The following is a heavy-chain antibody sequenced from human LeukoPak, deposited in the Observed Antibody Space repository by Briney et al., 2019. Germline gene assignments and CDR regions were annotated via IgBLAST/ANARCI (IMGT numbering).Heavy chain of an antibody. V-gene: IGHV6-1*01. Sequence: SQTLSLTCVISGDSVSSNSAAWNWIRQSPSRGLEWLGRTYYRSKWYHDYAVSVKSRISINPDTSKNQFSLQLNSVTPEDTAVYYCARDPAYSTGWTKNAFDFWGQGTMVTVSS. J-gene: IGHJ3*01. D-gene: IGHD6-19*01. CDR3: ARDPAYSTGWTKNAFDF. CDR2: TYYRSKWYH. CDR1: GDSVSSNSAA.